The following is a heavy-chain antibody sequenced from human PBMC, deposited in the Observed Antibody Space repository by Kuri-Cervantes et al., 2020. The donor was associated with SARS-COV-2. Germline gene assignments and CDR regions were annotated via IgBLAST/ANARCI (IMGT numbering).Heavy chain of an antibody. J-gene: IGHJ5*02. CDR1: GGSISSSSYY. Sequence: SETLSLTCTVSGGSISSSSYYWGWIRQPPGKGLEWIGSIYHSGSTYYNPSLKSRVTISVDTSKNQFSLELSSVTAADTAVYYCARQYWSGFVNWFDPWGQGTLVTVSS. CDR3: ARQYWSGFVNWFDP. CDR2: IYHSGST. D-gene: IGHD3-3*01. V-gene: IGHV4-39*01.